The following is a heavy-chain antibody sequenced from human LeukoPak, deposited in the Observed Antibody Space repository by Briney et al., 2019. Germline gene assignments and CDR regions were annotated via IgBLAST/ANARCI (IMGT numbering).Heavy chain of an antibody. CDR3: ATPIVGARVDY. V-gene: IGHV3-30-3*01. J-gene: IGHJ4*02. Sequence: GGSLRLSCVASGFIFSNYAMSWVRQAPGKGLEWVAVISYDVNRALYADSVKGRFTISRDNSKNTLYLQMNSLRAEDTAVYYCATPIVGARVDYWGQGTLVTVSS. CDR1: GFIFSNYA. CDR2: ISYDVNRA. D-gene: IGHD1-26*01.